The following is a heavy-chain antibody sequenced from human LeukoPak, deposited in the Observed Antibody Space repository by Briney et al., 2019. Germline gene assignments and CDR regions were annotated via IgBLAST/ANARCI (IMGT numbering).Heavy chain of an antibody. J-gene: IGHJ4*02. D-gene: IGHD3-3*01. Sequence: SETLSLTCTVSGGSISSYYWSWIRQPPGKGLAWIGYIYYSGSTNYNPSLKSRVTISVDTSKNPFSLKLSSVTAADTAVYYCAREVGAHVLRFLQWLPYFDYWGQGTLVTVSS. V-gene: IGHV4-59*12. CDR3: AREVGAHVLRFLQWLPYFDY. CDR1: GGSISSYY. CDR2: IYYSGST.